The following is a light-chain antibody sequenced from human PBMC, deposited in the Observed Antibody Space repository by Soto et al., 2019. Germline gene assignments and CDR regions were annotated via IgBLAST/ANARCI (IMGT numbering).Light chain of an antibody. CDR3: QQDGSSPCT. V-gene: IGKV3-20*01. J-gene: IGKJ1*01. CDR2: SAS. Sequence: ESLLSQPPGTLSLSPADRATLSCRASQLVSSNSLGWYQQKPGQAPRLLIYSASTRATGIPYMLSGSGSGTDFTLTISRLEPEDFAVYYCQQDGSSPCTFGQGTKVDIK. CDR1: QLVSSNS.